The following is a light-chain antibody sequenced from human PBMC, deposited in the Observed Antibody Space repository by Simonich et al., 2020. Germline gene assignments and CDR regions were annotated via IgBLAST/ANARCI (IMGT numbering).Light chain of an antibody. CDR1: PSVSSY. CDR2: DAS. Sequence: EIVLTQSPATLSLSPGERATLSCRASPSVSSYLAWYQQKPGQAPRLLIYDASNRATGIPARVSGSGSGTDFTLTISSLEPEDFAVYYCQQRSNWPPITFGQGTRLEIK. J-gene: IGKJ5*01. CDR3: QQRSNWPPIT. V-gene: IGKV3-11*01.